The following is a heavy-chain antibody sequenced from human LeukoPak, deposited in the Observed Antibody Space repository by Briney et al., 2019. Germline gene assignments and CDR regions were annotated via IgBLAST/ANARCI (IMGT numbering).Heavy chain of an antibody. V-gene: IGHV4-30-4*01. D-gene: IGHD4-23*01. CDR1: GGSISSGDYY. CDR3: ARDLLNEGNHLDY. Sequence: SETLSLTCTVSGGSISSGDYYWSWIRQPPGKGLEWIGYIYYSGSTYYNPSLKRRVTISVDTSKNQFSLKLSSVTAADTAVYFCARDLLNEGNHLDYWGQGTLVTVSS. CDR2: IYYSGST. J-gene: IGHJ4*02.